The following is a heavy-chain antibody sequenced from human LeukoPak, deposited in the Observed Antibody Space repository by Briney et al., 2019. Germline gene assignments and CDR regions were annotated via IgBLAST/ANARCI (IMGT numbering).Heavy chain of an antibody. V-gene: IGHV1-69*05. Sequence: ASVKVSCKASGGTFSSYAISWARQAPGQGLEWMGGIIPIFGTANYAQKFQGRVTITTDESTSTAYMELSSLRSEDTAVYYCAKGPYYYDSSAYHYGAFDIWGQGTMVTVSS. CDR3: AKGPYYYDSSAYHYGAFDI. D-gene: IGHD3-22*01. CDR2: IIPIFGTA. CDR1: GGTFSSYA. J-gene: IGHJ3*02.